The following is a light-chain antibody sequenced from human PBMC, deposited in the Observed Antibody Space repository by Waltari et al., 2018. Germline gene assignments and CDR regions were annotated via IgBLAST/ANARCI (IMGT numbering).Light chain of an antibody. CDR1: SSNIGAGYD. V-gene: IGLV1-40*01. CDR2: GNS. Sequence: QSVLTQPPSVSGAPGQRVTISCTGNSSNIGAGYDVHWYQQLPGTAPKLLIYGNSDLPAVVPARFSGSKSGTSASLAITGLQAEDEADYYCQSYDNNPYVVFGGGTKLTVL. CDR3: QSYDNNPYVV. J-gene: IGLJ2*01.